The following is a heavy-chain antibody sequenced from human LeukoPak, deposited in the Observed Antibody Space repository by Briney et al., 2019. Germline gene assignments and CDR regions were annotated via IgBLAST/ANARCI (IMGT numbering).Heavy chain of an antibody. CDR3: ARGGQYDTLTADY. D-gene: IGHD3-9*01. V-gene: IGHV3-21*01. Sequence: GGSLRLSCAASGFTFSDYSMNGVRQAPGKGLEWVSSISSTSSYMYYADSVKGRFTISRDNAKNSLYLQMNSLRAEDTAVYYCARGGQYDTLTADYWGQGTLVTVSS. J-gene: IGHJ4*02. CDR2: ISSTSSYM. CDR1: GFTFSDYS.